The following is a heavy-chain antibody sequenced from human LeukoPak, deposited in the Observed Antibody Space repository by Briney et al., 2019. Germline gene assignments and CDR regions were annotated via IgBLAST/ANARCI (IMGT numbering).Heavy chain of an antibody. Sequence: SETLSLTRTVSGGSISSSSYYWGWIRQPPGKGLEWIGSIYYSGSTYYNPSLKSRVTISVDTSKNQFSLKLSSVTAADTAVYYCARSVIYCSSTSCSSDAFDIWGQGTMVTVSS. CDR1: GGSISSSSYY. CDR3: ARSVIYCSSTSCSSDAFDI. J-gene: IGHJ3*02. V-gene: IGHV4-39*01. CDR2: IYYSGST. D-gene: IGHD2-2*01.